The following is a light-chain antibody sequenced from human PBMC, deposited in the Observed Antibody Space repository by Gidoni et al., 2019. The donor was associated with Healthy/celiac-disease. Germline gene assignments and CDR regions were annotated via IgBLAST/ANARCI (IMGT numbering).Light chain of an antibody. CDR2: AAS. V-gene: IGKV1-39*01. Sequence: DIQMTPSPSSLSASVGDKVTITCRASHSSSSYLNWYQQKPGKAPKLLIYAASSLQSGVPSRFSGSGSGTDFTLTISSLQPEDFATYYCQQSYSTPYTFGQGTKLEIK. CDR3: QQSYSTPYT. J-gene: IGKJ2*01. CDR1: HSSSSY.